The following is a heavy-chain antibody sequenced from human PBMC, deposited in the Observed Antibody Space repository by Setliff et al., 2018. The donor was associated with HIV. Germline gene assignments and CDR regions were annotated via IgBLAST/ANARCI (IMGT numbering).Heavy chain of an antibody. Sequence: ASVKVSCKASGYTFTSYYMHWVRQAPGQGLEWMGIINPSSGSTTYAQKFQGRVTMTRDTSTSTVYMELSSLRSEDTAVYYCARDPAPSSSATYFCARFPVHKNVIWGQGTRVTVS. CDR2: INPSSGST. CDR3: ARDPAPSSSATYFCARFPVHKNVI. D-gene: IGHD2-21*01. J-gene: IGHJ1*01. CDR1: GYTFTSYY. V-gene: IGHV1-46*01.